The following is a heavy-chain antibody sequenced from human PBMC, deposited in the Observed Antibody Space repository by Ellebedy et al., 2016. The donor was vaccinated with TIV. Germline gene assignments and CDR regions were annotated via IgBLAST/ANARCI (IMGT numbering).Heavy chain of an antibody. J-gene: IGHJ5*02. CDR3: ARDRGSWGTFDP. Sequence: GGSLRLSCAASGFTFSSYGMHWVRQAPGKGPEWVAVIWYDGSNKYYADSVKGRFTISRDNSKNTLYLQMNSLRAEDTAVYYCARDRGSWGTFDPWGQGTLVTVSS. CDR1: GFTFSSYG. V-gene: IGHV3-33*01. CDR2: IWYDGSNK. D-gene: IGHD2-15*01.